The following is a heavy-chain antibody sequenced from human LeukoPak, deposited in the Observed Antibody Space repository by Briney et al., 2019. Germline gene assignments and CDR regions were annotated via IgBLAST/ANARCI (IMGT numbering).Heavy chain of an antibody. J-gene: IGHJ6*03. Sequence: SETLSLTCAVYGGSLSGYYWSWIRQPPGKGLEWIGEINHSGSTNYNPSLKSRVTISVDTSKNQFSLKLSSVTAADTAVYYCARKRSSGYHYYYYYMDVWGKGTTVTVSS. CDR3: ARKRSSGYHYYYYYMDV. CDR1: GGSLSGYY. D-gene: IGHD3-22*01. V-gene: IGHV4-34*01. CDR2: INHSGST.